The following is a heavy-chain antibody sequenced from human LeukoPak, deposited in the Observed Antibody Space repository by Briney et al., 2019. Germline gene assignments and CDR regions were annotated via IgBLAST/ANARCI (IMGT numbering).Heavy chain of an antibody. D-gene: IGHD3-10*01. CDR1: GGSITSGGYY. CDR2: IYHDGGI. J-gene: IGHJ4*02. CDR3: ASRPADTTWYGVFDY. Sequence: PSQTLSLTCTISGGSITSGGYYWTWIRQFPGKGLEWIGFIYHDGGIYYNPSLASRVTMSVDTSRAPFFLRLSPVTAADTAIYYCASRPADTTWYGVFDYWSQGTLVTVSS. V-gene: IGHV4-31*03.